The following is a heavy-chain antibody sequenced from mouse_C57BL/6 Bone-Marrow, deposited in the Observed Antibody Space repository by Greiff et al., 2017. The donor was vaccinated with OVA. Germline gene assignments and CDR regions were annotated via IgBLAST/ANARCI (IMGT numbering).Heavy chain of an antibody. CDR3: ASQYYGSYYFDY. CDR2: INPNNGGT. J-gene: IGHJ2*01. V-gene: IGHV1-26*01. D-gene: IGHD1-1*01. CDR1: GYTFTDYY. Sequence: EVQLQQSGPELVKPGASVKISCKASGYTFTDYYMNWVKQSHGKSLEWIGDINPNNGGTSYNQKFKGKATLTVDKSSSTAYMELRSLTSEDSAVYYCASQYYGSYYFDYWGQGTTLTVSS.